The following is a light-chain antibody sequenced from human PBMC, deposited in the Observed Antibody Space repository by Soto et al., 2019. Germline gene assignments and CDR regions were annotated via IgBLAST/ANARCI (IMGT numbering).Light chain of an antibody. V-gene: IGKV3-20*01. Sequence: EIVLTQSPGTLSLSPGERATLSCRASQSVSSSYLAWYQQKPGQAPRLLIYGASSRTTGIPDRFSGSGSGRDFSLITSRLEPEDFAVYYCRQYGSSPPLTFGQGTRLEMK. CDR2: GAS. CDR1: QSVSSSY. J-gene: IGKJ5*01. CDR3: RQYGSSPPLT.